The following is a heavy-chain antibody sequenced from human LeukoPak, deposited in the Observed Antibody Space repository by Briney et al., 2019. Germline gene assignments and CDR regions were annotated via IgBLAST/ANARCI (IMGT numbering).Heavy chain of an antibody. CDR1: GFTFNSYG. Sequence: GGSLRLSCAASGFTFNSYGMYWVRQAPGKGLEWVALISSDGSNKYYSDSVKGRFTISRDDSKNTLYLQMNSLRAEDTAVYYCASGRGDYGVYFDYWGQGTLVTVSS. D-gene: IGHD4-17*01. CDR3: ASGRGDYGVYFDY. V-gene: IGHV3-30*03. CDR2: ISSDGSNK. J-gene: IGHJ4*02.